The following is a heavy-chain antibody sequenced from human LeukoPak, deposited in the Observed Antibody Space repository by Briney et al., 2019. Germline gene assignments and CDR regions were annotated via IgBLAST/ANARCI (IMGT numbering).Heavy chain of an antibody. CDR3: ARPNPPLILEWPAPYFDY. CDR2: ISGSGGST. J-gene: IGHJ4*02. CDR1: GFTFSSYA. D-gene: IGHD3-3*01. Sequence: GGSLRLSCAASGFTFSSYAMSWVRQPPGKGLEWVSAISGSGGSTYYADSVKGRFTISRDNSKNTLYLQMNSLRAEDTAVYYCARPNPPLILEWPAPYFDYWGQGTRVTVSS. V-gene: IGHV3-23*01.